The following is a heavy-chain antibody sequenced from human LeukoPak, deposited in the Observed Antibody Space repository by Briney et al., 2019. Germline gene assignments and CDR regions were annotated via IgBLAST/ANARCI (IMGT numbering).Heavy chain of an antibody. Sequence: PGGSLRLSCAASGFTFSSYGMHWVRQAPGKGLEWVSVISDDGSKKYYADSVKGRFTISRHNSKNTLYLQMKRLRAEDTAVYYWAKETYFYDSSGYYHNNYFDYWGQGTLVAVSS. CDR3: AKETYFYDSSGYYHNNYFDY. CDR1: GFTFSSYG. V-gene: IGHV3-30*18. J-gene: IGHJ4*02. CDR2: ISDDGSKK. D-gene: IGHD3-22*01.